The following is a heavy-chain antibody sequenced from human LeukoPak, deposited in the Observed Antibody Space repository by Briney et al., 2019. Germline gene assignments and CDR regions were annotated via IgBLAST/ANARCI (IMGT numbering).Heavy chain of an antibody. Sequence: AETLSLTCTVSGDSINSRSYYWGWIRQPPGKGLEWIISIYYSGITYYNPSLKSRVTISVDTSENQFSLRLISVTAADTAVYYCARGIGGYCSSTSCPEDWGQGTLVSVST. CDR1: GDSINSRSYY. D-gene: IGHD2-2*01. J-gene: IGHJ4*02. CDR3: ARGIGGYCSSTSCPED. V-gene: IGHV4-39*01. CDR2: IYYSGIT.